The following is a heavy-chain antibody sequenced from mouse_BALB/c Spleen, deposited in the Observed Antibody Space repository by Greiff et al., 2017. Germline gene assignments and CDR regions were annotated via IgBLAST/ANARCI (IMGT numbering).Heavy chain of an antibody. D-gene: IGHD3-2*01. Sequence: QVQLQQSGAELVRPGTSVKVSCKASGYAFTNYLIEWVKQRPGQGLEWIGVITPGRGGTNYNEKFKGKATLTADKSSSTAYMQLSSLTSDDSAVYYCAREGTARATGFAYWGQGTLVTVSA. CDR1: GYAFTNYL. CDR2: ITPGRGGT. V-gene: IGHV1-54*01. J-gene: IGHJ3*01. CDR3: AREGTARATGFAY.